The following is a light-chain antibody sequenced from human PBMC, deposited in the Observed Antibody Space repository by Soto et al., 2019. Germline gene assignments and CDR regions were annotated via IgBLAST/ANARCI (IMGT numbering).Light chain of an antibody. V-gene: IGKV3-15*01. CDR1: QSVTSTY. J-gene: IGKJ1*01. Sequence: EVVLTLSPGTLSLSPGERATLSCRASQSVTSTYLAWYQQKPGQAPSLLIYSSSTRASGIPARFSGSASGTEFTLTISIQPEEDIAVYCCQQYDDWQTFGQGTKVEI. CDR2: SSS. CDR3: QQYDDWQT.